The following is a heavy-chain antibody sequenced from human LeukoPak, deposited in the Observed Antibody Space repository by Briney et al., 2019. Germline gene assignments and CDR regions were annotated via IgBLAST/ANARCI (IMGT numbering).Heavy chain of an antibody. Sequence: GGSLRLSCLDSGFTFGYYAMRWVRQAPGKGLEYVSGINSNGDSTYYADSVKGRFTISRDNSKNTLYLQMSSLRTEDTAVYYCEKGRSGVRRDLDSWGQGALVTVSS. CDR3: EKGRSGVRRDLDS. V-gene: IGHV3-64D*06. D-gene: IGHD1-26*01. CDR2: INSNGDST. CDR1: GFTFGYYA. J-gene: IGHJ4*02.